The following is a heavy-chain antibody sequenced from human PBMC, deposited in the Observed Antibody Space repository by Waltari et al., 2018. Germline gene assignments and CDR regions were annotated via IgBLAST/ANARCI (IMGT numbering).Heavy chain of an antibody. Sequence: QLQLQESGPGLVKPSETLSLTCTVSGGSISSSSYYWGWIRQPPGKGLEWLGSIYYSGRTYYNPSLKSRVTISVDTSKNQFSLKLSSLTAADTAVYYCARSGKQLNYYMDVWGKGTTVTVSS. CDR1: GGSISSSSYY. CDR3: ARSGKQLNYYMDV. J-gene: IGHJ6*03. CDR2: IYYSGRT. D-gene: IGHD6-13*01. V-gene: IGHV4-39*01.